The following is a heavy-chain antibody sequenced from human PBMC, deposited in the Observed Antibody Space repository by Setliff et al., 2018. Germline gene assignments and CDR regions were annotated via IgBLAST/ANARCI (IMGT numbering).Heavy chain of an antibody. CDR1: GYIFSDYG. CDR3: ARINFYVSSGYYYAPEL. D-gene: IGHD3-22*01. V-gene: IGHV1-18*01. Sequence: ASVKVSCKSSGYIFSDYGITWVRQAPGQGLEWMGMVNPGGGSSTSTQKFQGRVTVTTDTSTTTAYMELRSLRADDTAVYYCARINFYVSSGYYYAPELWGQGTTVTVSS. J-gene: IGHJ4*02. CDR2: VNPGGGSS.